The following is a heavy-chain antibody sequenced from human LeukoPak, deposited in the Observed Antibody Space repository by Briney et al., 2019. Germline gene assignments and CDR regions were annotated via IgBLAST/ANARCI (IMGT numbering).Heavy chain of an antibody. CDR1: GGTFSSYA. CDR2: IIPILGIA. Sequence: GASVKVSCKAPGGTFSSYAISWVRQAPGQGLEWMGRIIPILGIANYAQKFQGRVTITADKSTSTAYMELSSLRSEDTAVYYCARSGYSSGWSNWFDPWGQGTLVTVSS. J-gene: IGHJ5*02. CDR3: ARSGYSSGWSNWFDP. V-gene: IGHV1-69*04. D-gene: IGHD6-19*01.